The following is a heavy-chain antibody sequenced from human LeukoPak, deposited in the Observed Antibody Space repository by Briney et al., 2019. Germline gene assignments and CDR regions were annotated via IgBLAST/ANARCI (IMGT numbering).Heavy chain of an antibody. CDR3: VKDLGGLYSSDY. D-gene: IGHD3/OR15-3a*01. CDR2: VRYDGSDK. CDR1: GFTFGNYG. Sequence: GGSLRLSCAASGFTFGNYGMYWARQAPGKGLEWVAFVRYDGSDKYYVDSVKGRFTISRDNSKDALYLQMNSLRAEDTALYYCVKDLGGLYSSDYWGHGTLVTVSS. J-gene: IGHJ4*01. V-gene: IGHV3-30*02.